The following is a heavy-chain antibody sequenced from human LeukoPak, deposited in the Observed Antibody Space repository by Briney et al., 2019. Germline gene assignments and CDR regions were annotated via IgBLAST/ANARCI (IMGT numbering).Heavy chain of an antibody. CDR3: AKIVTGFWYFDL. CDR1: GFTFSTYG. CDR2: INSGGGNT. J-gene: IGHJ2*01. V-gene: IGHV3-23*01. Sequence: GGSLRLSCAASGFTFSTYGMSWVRQAPGKGLEWVSGINSGGGNTYYVDSVKGRFTISRDNSKDTLYLQMDSPRAEDTAIYYCAKIVTGFWYFDLWGRGTLVTVSS. D-gene: IGHD2-21*02.